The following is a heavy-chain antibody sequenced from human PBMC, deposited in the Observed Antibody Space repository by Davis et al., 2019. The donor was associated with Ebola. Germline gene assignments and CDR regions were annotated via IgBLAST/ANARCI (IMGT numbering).Heavy chain of an antibody. CDR1: GFTFSSYS. J-gene: IGHJ2*01. CDR2: ISSSSSYI. D-gene: IGHD1-26*01. V-gene: IGHV3-21*04. Sequence: PGGSLRLSCAASGFTFSSYSMNWVRQAPGKGLEWVSSISSSSSYIYYADSVKGRFTISRDNAKNSLYLQMNSLRAEDTAVYYCARYGGATPRWYFDLWGRGTLVTVSS. CDR3: ARYGGATPRWYFDL.